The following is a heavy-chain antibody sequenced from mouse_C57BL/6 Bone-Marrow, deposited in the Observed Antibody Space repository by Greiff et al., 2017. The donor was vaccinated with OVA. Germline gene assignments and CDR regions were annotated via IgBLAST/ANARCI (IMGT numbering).Heavy chain of an antibody. V-gene: IGHV1-50*01. J-gene: IGHJ2*01. CDR3: ARERIHYGNGDYCDY. D-gene: IGHD2-1*01. Sequence: QVQLQQPGAELVKPGASVKLSCKASGYTFTSYWMQWVKQRPGQGLEWLGEIAPSDSYTNYNQKFKGKATLTVDTSSSTAYMQLSSLTSEDSAVYYCARERIHYGNGDYCDYWGQGTTLTVSS. CDR1: GYTFTSYW. CDR2: IAPSDSYT.